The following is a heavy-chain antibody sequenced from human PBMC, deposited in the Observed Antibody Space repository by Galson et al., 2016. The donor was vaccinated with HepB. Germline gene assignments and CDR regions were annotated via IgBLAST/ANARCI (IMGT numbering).Heavy chain of an antibody. V-gene: IGHV3-21*01. J-gene: IGHJ6*02. CDR3: ARERHDYGDYGYYYNYGMDV. D-gene: IGHD4-17*01. CDR1: GFTFSTYT. Sequence: SLRLSCAASGFTFSTYTMNRVRQAPGKGLEWVSSVSRSSSYIFYADSVKGRFTLSRDNAKNSLYLQMNSLRAEDTAVYYCARERHDYGDYGYYYNYGMDVWGQGTTVTVSS. CDR2: VSRSSSYI.